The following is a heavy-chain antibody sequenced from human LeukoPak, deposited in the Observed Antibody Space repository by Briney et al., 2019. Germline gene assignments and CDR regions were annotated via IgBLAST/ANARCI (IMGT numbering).Heavy chain of an antibody. Sequence: SETLSLTCTVSGVSITTYYWSWIRQPAGKGLEWIGHIYTSGSTNYNPSLKSRVTMSVDTSKNQFSLKLSSVTAADTAVYYCARTAKYQLGGFDPWGQGTLVTVSS. CDR1: GVSITTYY. D-gene: IGHD2-2*01. V-gene: IGHV4-4*07. CDR2: IYTSGST. CDR3: ARTAKYQLGGFDP. J-gene: IGHJ5*02.